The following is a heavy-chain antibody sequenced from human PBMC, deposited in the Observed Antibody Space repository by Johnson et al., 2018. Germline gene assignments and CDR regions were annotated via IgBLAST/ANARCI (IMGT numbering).Heavy chain of an antibody. Sequence: QVQLQESGPGLVKPSETLSLTCTVSGASISDDYWSWIRQPPGKGLEWIGYIHYSGSTNYNPSLKRRVTISVDTSKNQFSLKLSSVTAADTAVYYCARVLGTYGTTIPTAYYFYYMDVWGRGTTVTVSS. J-gene: IGHJ6*03. CDR1: GASISDDY. D-gene: IGHD1-1*01. V-gene: IGHV4-59*01. CDR2: IHYSGST. CDR3: ARVLGTYGTTIPTAYYFYYMDV.